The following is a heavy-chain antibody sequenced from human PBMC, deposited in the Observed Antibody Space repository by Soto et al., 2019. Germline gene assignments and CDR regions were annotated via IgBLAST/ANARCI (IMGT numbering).Heavy chain of an antibody. CDR1: GGTFSSYA. CDR2: IIPISGTA. CDR3: ARSQGSSTSLEIYYYYYYGMDV. J-gene: IGHJ6*02. V-gene: IGHV1-69*01. D-gene: IGHD2-2*01. Sequence: QVQLVQSGAEVKKPGSSVKVSCKASGGTFSSYAISWVLQAPGQGLEWMGGIIPISGTANYAQKFQGRVTITAEESTSTAYMELSSLRSEDTAVYYCARSQGSSTSLEIYYYYYYGMDVWGQGTTVTVSS.